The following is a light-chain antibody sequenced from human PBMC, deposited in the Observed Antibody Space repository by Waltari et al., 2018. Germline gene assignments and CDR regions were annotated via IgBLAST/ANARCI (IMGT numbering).Light chain of an antibody. Sequence: IQFTQSPSSLSASVGDRVTITCRASQGMSNYLAWYQQKPGKAPKLPIYAASTLQSGVPSRFSGSGSGTDFTLTISSLQPEDFATYYCQQLNSYQWTFGQGTKVEIK. J-gene: IGKJ1*01. V-gene: IGKV1-9*01. CDR3: QQLNSYQWT. CDR1: QGMSNY. CDR2: AAS.